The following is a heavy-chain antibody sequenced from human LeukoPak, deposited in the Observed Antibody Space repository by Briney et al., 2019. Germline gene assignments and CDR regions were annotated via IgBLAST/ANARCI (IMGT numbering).Heavy chain of an antibody. CDR3: AKDWMSTIINYFDY. V-gene: IGHV3-23*01. J-gene: IGHJ4*02. Sequence: GGSLRLSCVASGFTFSNYAMSGVRQTPGKGLEWGSSISGSGGSTHYADSVKGRFTISRDNSKNILYLQMNSLRAEDTAVYYCAKDWMSTIINYFDYWGQGTLVTVSS. CDR2: ISGSGGST. CDR1: GFTFSNYA. D-gene: IGHD5-12*01.